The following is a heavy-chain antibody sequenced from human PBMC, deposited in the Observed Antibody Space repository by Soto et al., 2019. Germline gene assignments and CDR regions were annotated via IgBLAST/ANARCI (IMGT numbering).Heavy chain of an antibody. CDR2: INAGNGNT. CDR3: ARGGNYDYIWGSLNLSRYLFDY. CDR1: GYTFTSYA. D-gene: IGHD3-16*01. Sequence: QVQLVQSGAEVKKPGASVKVSCKASGYTFTSYAMHWVRQAPGQRLEWMGWINAGNGNTKYSQKFQGRVTITRDTSASTAYMELSSLRSEDTAVYYCARGGNYDYIWGSLNLSRYLFDYWGQGTLVTVSS. V-gene: IGHV1-3*01. J-gene: IGHJ4*02.